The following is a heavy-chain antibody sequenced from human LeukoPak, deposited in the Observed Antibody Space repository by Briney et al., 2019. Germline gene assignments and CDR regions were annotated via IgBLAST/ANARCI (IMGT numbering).Heavy chain of an antibody. D-gene: IGHD3-10*01. CDR1: GYTFTSYY. V-gene: IGHV1-46*01. J-gene: IGHJ3*02. CDR2: INPSGGST. CDR3: ARVLKDYYGSGSFLPLDAFDI. Sequence: ASVKVSCKASGYTFTSYYMHWVRQAPGQGLEWVGIINPSGGSTSYAQKFEGRVTMTRDMSTSTVYMELSSLRSEDTAVYYCARVLKDYYGSGSFLPLDAFDIWGQGTMVTVSS.